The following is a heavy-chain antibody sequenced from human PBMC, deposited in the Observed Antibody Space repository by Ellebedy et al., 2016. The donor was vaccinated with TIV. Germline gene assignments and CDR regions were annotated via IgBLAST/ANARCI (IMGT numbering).Heavy chain of an antibody. V-gene: IGHV3-15*07. Sequence: GESLKISCAASGFTFSNAWMNWVRQAPGKGLEWVGRIKSKTDGGTTDYAAPVKGRFTISRDDSKNTLYLQMNSLKTEDTAVYYCTTDLSTTGYFDYWGQGTLVTVSS. J-gene: IGHJ4*02. CDR2: IKSKTDGGTT. D-gene: IGHD2-2*01. CDR3: TTDLSTTGYFDY. CDR1: GFTFSNAW.